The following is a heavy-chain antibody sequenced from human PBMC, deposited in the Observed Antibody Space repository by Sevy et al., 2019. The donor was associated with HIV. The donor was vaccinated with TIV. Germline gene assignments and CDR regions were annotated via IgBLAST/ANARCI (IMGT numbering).Heavy chain of an antibody. D-gene: IGHD2-8*01. CDR2: INTNTGNP. Sequence: ASVKVSCKASGYTFTSYAMNWVRQAPGQGLEWMGWINTNTGNPTYAQGFTGRFVFSLDTSVSTAYLQICSLKAENTAVYDGARARGGCTNGVCSGVGAFDFWGQGTMVTVSS. CDR3: ARARGGCTNGVCSGVGAFDF. J-gene: IGHJ3*01. V-gene: IGHV7-4-1*01. CDR1: GYTFTSYA.